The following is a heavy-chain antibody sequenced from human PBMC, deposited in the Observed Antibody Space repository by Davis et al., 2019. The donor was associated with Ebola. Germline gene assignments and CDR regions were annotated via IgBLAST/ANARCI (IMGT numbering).Heavy chain of an antibody. Sequence: GESLKLSCAASGFTFSSYSMNWVRQAPGKGLEWVSSISSSSSYIYYADSVKGRFTISRDNAKNSLYLQMNSLRAEDTAVYYCARQDYPLLGCMDVWGQGTTVTVSS. CDR1: GFTFSSYS. V-gene: IGHV3-21*01. J-gene: IGHJ6*02. CDR2: ISSSSSYI. D-gene: IGHD3-16*01. CDR3: ARQDYPLLGCMDV.